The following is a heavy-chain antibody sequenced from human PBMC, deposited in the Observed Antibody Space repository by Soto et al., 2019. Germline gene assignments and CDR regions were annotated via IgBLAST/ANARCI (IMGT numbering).Heavy chain of an antibody. CDR1: GFTFSSYG. Sequence: QVQLVESGGGVVQPGRSLRLSCAASGFTFSSYGMHWVRQAPGKGLEWVAVISYDGSNKYYADSVKGRFTISRDNSKNTLYLQMNSLRAEDTAVYYCAKVVVVTAIRGWFDPWGQGTLVTVSS. V-gene: IGHV3-30*18. J-gene: IGHJ5*02. D-gene: IGHD2-21*02. CDR2: ISYDGSNK. CDR3: AKVVVVTAIRGWFDP.